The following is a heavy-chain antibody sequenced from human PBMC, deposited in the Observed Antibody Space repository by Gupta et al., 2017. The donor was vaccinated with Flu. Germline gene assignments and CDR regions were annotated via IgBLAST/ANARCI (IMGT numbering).Heavy chain of an antibody. V-gene: IGHV4-59*01. Sequence: QVQLQESGPGLVKPSETLSLTCTVSGASIDIYYWSWIRQPPGKGLEWIGYIDYTGSTTYNPSLESRVTISIDSSKNQFSLRLSSVTTADTAVYYCARAGDSLGYNWLDPWGQGTLVTVSS. J-gene: IGHJ5*02. CDR1: GASIDIYY. D-gene: IGHD3-22*01. CDR2: IDYTGST. CDR3: ARAGDSLGYNWLDP.